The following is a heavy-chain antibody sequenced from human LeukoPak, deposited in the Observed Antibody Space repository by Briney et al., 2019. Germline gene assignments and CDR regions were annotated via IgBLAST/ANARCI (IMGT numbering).Heavy chain of an antibody. D-gene: IGHD6-13*01. CDR2: IYHSGST. CDR1: GDSISSGGYY. Sequence: SETLSLTCTVSGDSISSGGYYWSCIRQPPGKGLEWIGYIYHSGSTYYNPSLKSRVTISVDRSKNQFSLKLSSVTAADTAAYYCARGGREAAGSYYFDYWGQGTLVTVSS. J-gene: IGHJ4*02. V-gene: IGHV4-30-2*01. CDR3: ARGGREAAGSYYFDY.